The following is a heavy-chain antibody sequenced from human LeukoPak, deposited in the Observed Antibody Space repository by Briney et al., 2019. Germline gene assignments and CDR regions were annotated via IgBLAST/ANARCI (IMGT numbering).Heavy chain of an antibody. Sequence: AAGKVSCKAAGGTFSSYAISRVRQAPAQGLEWVGRIIPILGIANYAQKFQGRVTITADKSTSTAYMELSSLRSEDTAVYYCARDLRGRSTDWFDLWGQGTLVTVSS. D-gene: IGHD2-2*01. J-gene: IGHJ5*02. CDR3: ARDLRGRSTDWFDL. V-gene: IGHV1-69*04. CDR2: IIPILGIA. CDR1: GGTFSSYA.